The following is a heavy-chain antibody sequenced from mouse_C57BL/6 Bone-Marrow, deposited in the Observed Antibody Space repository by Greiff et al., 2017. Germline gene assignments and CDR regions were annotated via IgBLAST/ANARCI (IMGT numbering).Heavy chain of an antibody. V-gene: IGHV1-18*01. J-gene: IGHJ4*01. CDR1: GYTFTDYN. Sequence: EVQLQQSGPELVKPGASVKIPCKASGYTFTDYNMDWVKQSHGKSLEWIGEINPNNGGTIYNQKFKGKATLTVDKSSSTAYMELRSLTSEDTAVYYCARSPLYAMDYWGQGTSVTVSS. CDR2: INPNNGGT. CDR3: ARSPLYAMDY.